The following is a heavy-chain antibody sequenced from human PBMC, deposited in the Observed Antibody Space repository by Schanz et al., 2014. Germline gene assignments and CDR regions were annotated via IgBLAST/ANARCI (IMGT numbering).Heavy chain of an antibody. J-gene: IGHJ6*02. D-gene: IGHD3-10*01. Sequence: EVQLVESGGGLVQPGGSLRLSCAASGFTFSTYWMHWVRQAPGKGLVWVSHINSDGTTTTYADSVKGRFTISRDNAENTVYLQMNSLRSDDAAVYYCARAQGVIRLYYGVDVWGQGTTVTVSS. V-gene: IGHV3-74*01. CDR3: ARAQGVIRLYYGVDV. CDR1: GFTFSTYW. CDR2: INSDGTTT.